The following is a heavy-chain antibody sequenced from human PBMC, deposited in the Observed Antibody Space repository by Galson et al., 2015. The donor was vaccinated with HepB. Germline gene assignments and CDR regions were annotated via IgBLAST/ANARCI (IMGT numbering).Heavy chain of an antibody. J-gene: IGHJ2*01. Sequence: SLRLSCAASGFTFSSYSMNWVRQAPGKGLEWVSSISSSSSYIYYADSVKGRFTISRDNAKNSLYLQMNSLRAEDTAVYYCATSVWSGYYFEVAGPTRYFDLWGRGTLVTVSS. V-gene: IGHV3-21*01. CDR1: GFTFSSYS. CDR3: ATSVWSGYYFEVAGPTRYFDL. D-gene: IGHD3/OR15-3a*01. CDR2: ISSSSSYI.